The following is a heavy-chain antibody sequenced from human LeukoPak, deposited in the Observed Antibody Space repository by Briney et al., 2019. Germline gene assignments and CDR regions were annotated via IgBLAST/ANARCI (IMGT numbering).Heavy chain of an antibody. Sequence: ASVKVSCKASGYTFTSYDINWVRQATGQGLEWMGWMNPNSGNTGYAQKFQGRVTMTRNTSISTAYMELSSLRSEDTAVYYCAQSLLWFWELYRAPRFDPWGQGTLVTVSS. CDR1: GYTFTSYD. V-gene: IGHV1-8*01. CDR3: AQSLLWFWELYRAPRFDP. CDR2: MNPNSGNT. D-gene: IGHD3-10*01. J-gene: IGHJ5*02.